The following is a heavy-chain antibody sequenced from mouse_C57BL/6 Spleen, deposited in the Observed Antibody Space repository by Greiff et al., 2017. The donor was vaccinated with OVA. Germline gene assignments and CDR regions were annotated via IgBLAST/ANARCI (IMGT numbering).Heavy chain of an antibody. J-gene: IGHJ4*01. Sequence: VQLQQPGAELVKPGASVKLSCKASGYTFTSYWMQWVKQRPGQGLEWIGEIDPSDSYTNYNQKFKGKATLTVDTSSSTAYMQLSSLTSEDSAVYYCARGDYRDAMDDWGQGTSVTVSS. V-gene: IGHV1-50*01. CDR3: ARGDYRDAMDD. CDR1: GYTFTSYW. D-gene: IGHD2-4*01. CDR2: IDPSDSYT.